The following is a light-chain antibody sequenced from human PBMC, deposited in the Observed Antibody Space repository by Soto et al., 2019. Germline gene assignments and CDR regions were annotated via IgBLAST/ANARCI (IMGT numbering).Light chain of an antibody. CDR1: QSVLYSSNNTHY. CDR3: QKYYTNALT. Sequence: DIVMTQSPDSLAVSLGERATINCKSSQSVLYSSNNTHYLAWYQQKPGQPPKLLIYWASTRESGFTDRFSGSGSGTDFTLTNSSLQAEDVAVDYCQKYYTNALTFGGGTKVGVK. V-gene: IGKV4-1*01. J-gene: IGKJ4*01. CDR2: WAS.